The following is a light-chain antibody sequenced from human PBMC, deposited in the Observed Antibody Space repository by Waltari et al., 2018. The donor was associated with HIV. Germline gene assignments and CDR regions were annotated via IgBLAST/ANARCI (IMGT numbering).Light chain of an antibody. CDR3: QAWDSHNVI. J-gene: IGLJ2*01. CDR2: EDV. CDR1: KLGDKY. Sequence: SYELTQPPSVSVSPGQTAINTGPGDKLGDKYGSWYQQRPGQSPVLVIYEDVKRPSGIPERFSGSNSGNTATLTISGTQAMDESDYYCQAWDSHNVIFGGGTKLTVL. V-gene: IGLV3-1*01.